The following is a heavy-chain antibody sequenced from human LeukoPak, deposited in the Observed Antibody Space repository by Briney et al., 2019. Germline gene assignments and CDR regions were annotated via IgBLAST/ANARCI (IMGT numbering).Heavy chain of an antibody. Sequence: AGGSLRLSCAASGFTFSSYAMHWVRQAPGKGLEWVAVISYDGSNKYYADSVKGRFTISRDNSKNTLYLQMNSLRAEDTAVYYCAGVPLSYYDSSGYYYFDYWGQGTLVTVSS. CDR3: AGVPLSYYDSSGYYYFDY. CDR2: ISYDGSNK. J-gene: IGHJ4*02. D-gene: IGHD3-22*01. V-gene: IGHV3-30*04. CDR1: GFTFSSYA.